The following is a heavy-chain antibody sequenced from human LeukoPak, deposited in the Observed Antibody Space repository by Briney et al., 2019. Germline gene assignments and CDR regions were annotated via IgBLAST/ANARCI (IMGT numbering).Heavy chain of an antibody. CDR3: ARALKGNPGSTHV. CDR2: ISSSSSYI. D-gene: IGHD6-13*01. V-gene: IGHV3-21*01. Sequence: GGSLRLSCAASGFTFSSYSMNWVRQAPGKGLEWVSSISSSSSYIYYADSVKGRFTISRDNAKNSLYLQMNRLRAEDTAVYYCARALKGNPGSTHVWGQGTMVTVSS. J-gene: IGHJ3*01. CDR1: GFTFSSYS.